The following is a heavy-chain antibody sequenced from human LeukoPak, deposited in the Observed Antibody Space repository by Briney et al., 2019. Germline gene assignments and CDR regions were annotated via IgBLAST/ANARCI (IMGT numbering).Heavy chain of an antibody. D-gene: IGHD3-3*01. CDR3: ARSRPRQFLPRTRFNY. CDR2: INHSGST. J-gene: IGHJ4*02. Sequence: TSETLSLTCAVYGGSFSGYYWSWIRQPPGKGLEWIGEINHSGSTNYNPSLKSRVTISVDTSKNQFSLKLSSVTAADTAVYYCARSRPRQFLPRTRFNYGGKEPLVTVS. CDR1: GGSFSGYY. V-gene: IGHV4-34*01.